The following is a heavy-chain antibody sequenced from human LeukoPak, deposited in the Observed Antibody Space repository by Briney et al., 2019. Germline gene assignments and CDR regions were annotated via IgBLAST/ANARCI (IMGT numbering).Heavy chain of an antibody. D-gene: IGHD6-19*01. CDR3: TKGGIAVARFDP. V-gene: IGHV3-23*01. J-gene: IGHJ5*02. Sequence: GGSLRLSCAASGFAFSSYDMTWVRQAPGRGLEWLSTISGSGRNTYYAGSVKGRFTISRDNSKNAVYLQMNNLRAEDTAVYYCTKGGIAVARFDPWGPGTLVTVSS. CDR2: ISGSGRNT. CDR1: GFAFSSYD.